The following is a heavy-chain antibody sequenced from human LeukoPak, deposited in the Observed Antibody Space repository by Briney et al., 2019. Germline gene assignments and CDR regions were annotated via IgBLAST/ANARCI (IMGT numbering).Heavy chain of an antibody. J-gene: IGHJ5*02. Sequence: GGSLRLSCVVSGFSVSDYDMSWIRQTPGRGLEWISYISSSGRLIKHLESVKGRFTMSRDDAKNSLFLEMTSPRVDDTAVYFCARDPGTTSDSWGQGTLVTVSS. CDR3: ARDPGTTSDS. V-gene: IGHV3-11*04. D-gene: IGHD1-1*01. CDR2: ISSSGRLI. CDR1: GFSVSDYD.